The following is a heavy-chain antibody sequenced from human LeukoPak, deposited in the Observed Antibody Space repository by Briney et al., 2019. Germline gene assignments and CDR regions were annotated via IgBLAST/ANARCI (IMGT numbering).Heavy chain of an antibody. CDR1: GGSISSGDYY. CDR3: ARGVTVNTGDYFDY. CDR2: IYYSGST. D-gene: IGHD4-11*01. Sequence: PSQTLSLTCTVSGGSISSGDYYWSWIRQPPGKGLEWIGYIYYSGSTYYNPSLKSRVTISVDTSKNQFSLKLSSVTAADTAVYYCARGVTVNTGDYFDYWGQGTLVTVSS. J-gene: IGHJ4*02. V-gene: IGHV4-30-4*08.